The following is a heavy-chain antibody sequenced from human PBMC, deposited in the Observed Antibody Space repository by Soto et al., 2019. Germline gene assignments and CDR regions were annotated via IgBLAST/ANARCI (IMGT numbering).Heavy chain of an antibody. CDR3: ARGRTGTTWYYYGMDV. CDR2: ISAYNGNT. Sequence: QVKLVQSGAEVKKPGASVKVSCKASGYTFTSYGISWVRQAPGQGLEWMGWISAYNGNTKYAQKLQGRVTMTTDTSTSTAYMELRSLRSDDTAVYYCARGRTGTTWYYYGMDVWGQGTTVTVSS. D-gene: IGHD1-7*01. CDR1: GYTFTSYG. V-gene: IGHV1-18*01. J-gene: IGHJ6*02.